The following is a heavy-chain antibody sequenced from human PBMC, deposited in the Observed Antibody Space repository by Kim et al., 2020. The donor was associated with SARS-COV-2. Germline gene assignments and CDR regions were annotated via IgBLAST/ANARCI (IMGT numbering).Heavy chain of an antibody. CDR1: GFTFSSYG. CDR3: AKDLTSGLAAADSFWYYYYGMDV. CDR2: IWYDGSNK. J-gene: IGHJ6*02. D-gene: IGHD6-13*01. Sequence: GGSLRLSCAASGFTFSSYGMHWVRQAPGKGLEWVAVIWYDGSNKYYADSVKGRFTISRDNSKNTLYLQMNSLRAEDTAVYYCAKDLTSGLAAADSFWYYYYGMDVWGQGATVTVSS. V-gene: IGHV3-33*06.